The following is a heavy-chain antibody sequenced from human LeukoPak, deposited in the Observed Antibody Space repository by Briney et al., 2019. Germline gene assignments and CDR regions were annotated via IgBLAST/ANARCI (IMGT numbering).Heavy chain of an antibody. CDR1: GFTVKSNY. CDR2: IYSGGST. V-gene: IGHV3-53*01. J-gene: IGHJ1*01. D-gene: IGHD3-22*01. CDR3: AREGNYYDSSGYLILGYFQH. Sequence: PGGSLRLSCAASGFTVKSNYMGWVRQAPGKGLEWVSVIYSGGSTYYADSVKGRFTTSRDNSKNTLYLQMNSLRAEDTAVYYCAREGNYYDSSGYLILGYFQHWGQGTLVTVSS.